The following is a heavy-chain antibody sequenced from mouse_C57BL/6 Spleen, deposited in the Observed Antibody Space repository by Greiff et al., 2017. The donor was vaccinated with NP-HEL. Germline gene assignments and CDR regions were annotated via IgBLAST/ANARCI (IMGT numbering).Heavy chain of an antibody. CDR1: GFTFNTYA. Sequence: EVHLVESGGGLVQPKGSLKLSCAASGFTFNTYAMHWVRQAPGKGLEWVARIRSKSSNYATYYADSVKDRFTISRDDSQSMLYLQMNNLKTEDTAMYYCVRGGVVATRDYYAMDYWGQGTSVTVSS. D-gene: IGHD1-1*01. CDR2: IRSKSSNYAT. J-gene: IGHJ4*01. CDR3: VRGGVVATRDYYAMDY. V-gene: IGHV10-3*01.